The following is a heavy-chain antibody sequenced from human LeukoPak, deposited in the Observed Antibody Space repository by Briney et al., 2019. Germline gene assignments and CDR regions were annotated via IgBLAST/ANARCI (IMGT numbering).Heavy chain of an antibody. CDR3: ARDRGLITIFGVGPGAFDI. CDR1: GYTLTELS. D-gene: IGHD3-3*01. V-gene: IGHV1-24*01. CDR2: FDPEDGET. J-gene: IGHJ3*02. Sequence: ASVKVSCKVSGYTLTELSMHWVRQAPGKGLEWMGGFDPEDGETIYAQKFQGRVTMTEDTSTDTAYMELSSLRSEDTAVYYCARDRGLITIFGVGPGAFDIWGQGTMVTVSS.